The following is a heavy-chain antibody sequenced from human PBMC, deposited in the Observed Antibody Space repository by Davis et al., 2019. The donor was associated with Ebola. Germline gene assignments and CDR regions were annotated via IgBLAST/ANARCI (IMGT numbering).Heavy chain of an antibody. CDR2: IYHSGST. J-gene: IGHJ3*02. CDR3: ARGYADGIRTDDAFDI. Sequence: MPGGSLRLSCAVSGGSISSSNWWSWVRQPPGKGLEWIGEIYHSGSTNYNPSLKSRVTISVDTSKNQFSLKLSSVTAADTAVYYCARGYADGIRTDDAFDIWGQGTMVTVSS. D-gene: IGHD2-8*01. CDR1: GGSISSSNW. V-gene: IGHV4-4*02.